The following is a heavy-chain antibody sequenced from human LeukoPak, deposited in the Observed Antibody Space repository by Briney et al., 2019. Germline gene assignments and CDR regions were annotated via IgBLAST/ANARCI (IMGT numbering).Heavy chain of an antibody. Sequence: PGGSLRLSCAASGFTFSSYWMSWVRQAPGKGLEWVANIKQDGSEKYYVDSVKGRFTISRDNAKNSLYLQMNSLRAEDTAVYYCARVKWSSTSYDAFDIWGQGTMVAVSS. J-gene: IGHJ3*02. V-gene: IGHV3-7*01. CDR3: ARVKWSSTSYDAFDI. CDR1: GFTFSSYW. D-gene: IGHD2-2*01. CDR2: IKQDGSEK.